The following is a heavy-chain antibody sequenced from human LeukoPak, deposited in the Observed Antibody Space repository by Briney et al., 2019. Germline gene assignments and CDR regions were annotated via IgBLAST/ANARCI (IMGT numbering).Heavy chain of an antibody. CDR1: GDSVSSLNGA. Sequence: SQTLSLTCAISGDSVSSLNGAWNWIRQSPSRGLEWLGRTYYRSKWYSDYAPSMRGRISINADTSKNQFSLQLNSVTPEDTAVYYCARDLGNTGWYTFEYWGQGTLVTVS. J-gene: IGHJ4*02. CDR3: ARDLGNTGWYTFEY. CDR2: TYYRSKWYS. V-gene: IGHV6-1*01. D-gene: IGHD6-19*01.